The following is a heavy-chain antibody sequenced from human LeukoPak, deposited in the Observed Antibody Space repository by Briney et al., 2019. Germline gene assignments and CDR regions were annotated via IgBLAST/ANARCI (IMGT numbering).Heavy chain of an antibody. CDR3: ARQRITMVRGVITTFDY. D-gene: IGHD3-10*01. J-gene: IGHJ4*02. CDR2: IYYSGST. CDR1: GGSISSSSYY. Sequence: PSETLSLTCTVSGGSISSSSYYWGWLRQPPGKGLEWIGSIYYSGSTYYNPSLKSRFTISVDTSKNQFSLKLSSVTAADTAVYYCARQRITMVRGVITTFDYWGQGTLVTVSS. V-gene: IGHV4-39*07.